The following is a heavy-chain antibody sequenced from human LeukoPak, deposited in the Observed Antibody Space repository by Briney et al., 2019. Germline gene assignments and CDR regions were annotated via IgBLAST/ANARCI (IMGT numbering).Heavy chain of an antibody. CDR1: GFTFSSFT. CDR2: TWYDGRNN. Sequence: GGSLRLSCAASGFTFSSFTMNWVRQAPGKGLEWVAVTWYDGRNNYYAASVKGRFTISRDDSKTTVYLLMNSLRAEDTAVYYCAREVAPLYFHYGMDVWGEGTTVTVSS. CDR3: AREVAPLYFHYGMDV. J-gene: IGHJ6*01. D-gene: IGHD2-21*01. V-gene: IGHV3-33*08.